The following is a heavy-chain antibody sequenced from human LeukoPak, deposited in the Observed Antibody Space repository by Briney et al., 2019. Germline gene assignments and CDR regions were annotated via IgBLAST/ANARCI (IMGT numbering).Heavy chain of an antibody. CDR3: ARGGLPARSWFDP. CDR2: INPSSGRT. D-gene: IGHD3/OR15-3a*01. Sequence: APVKVSCKASGYTITSYYMNWVRQAPGQGLEWMGIINPSSGRTTYAQKFQGRVTMTRDTSTSTVYMELTSLRSEGTAVFYCARGGLPARSWFDPWGQGTLVTVSS. CDR1: GYTITSYY. V-gene: IGHV1-46*01. J-gene: IGHJ5*02.